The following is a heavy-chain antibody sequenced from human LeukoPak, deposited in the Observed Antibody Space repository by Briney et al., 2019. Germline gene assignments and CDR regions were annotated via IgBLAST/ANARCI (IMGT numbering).Heavy chain of an antibody. J-gene: IGHJ4*02. CDR2: IYTSGST. CDR3: ARVVTTGGFDY. D-gene: IGHD4-11*01. CDR1: GGSISSYY. Sequence: SETLSLTCTVSGGSISSYYWSWVRQPAGKGLEWIGRIYTSGSTNYNPSLKSRVTISVDRSKNQFSLKLSSVTAADTAVYYCARVVTTGGFDYWGQGTLVTVSS. V-gene: IGHV4-4*07.